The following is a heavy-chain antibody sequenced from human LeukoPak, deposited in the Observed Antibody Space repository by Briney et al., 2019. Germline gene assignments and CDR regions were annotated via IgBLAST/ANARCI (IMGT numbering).Heavy chain of an antibody. V-gene: IGHV3-48*04. D-gene: IGHD2-21*02. Sequence: PGGSLRLSCAASGFTFSSYSMNWVRQAPGKGLEWVSYISSSSSTIYYADSVKGRFTISRDNAKNSLYLQMNSLRAEDTAVYYCARDSGYCGGDCQGWFDPWGQGTLVTVSS. CDR2: ISSSSSTI. CDR1: GFTFSSYS. J-gene: IGHJ5*02. CDR3: ARDSGYCGGDCQGWFDP.